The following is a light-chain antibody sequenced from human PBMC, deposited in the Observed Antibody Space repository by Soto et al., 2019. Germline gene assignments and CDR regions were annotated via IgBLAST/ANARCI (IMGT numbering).Light chain of an antibody. CDR1: QTISNY. V-gene: IGKV1-39*01. CDR2: AAS. J-gene: IGKJ2*01. Sequence: DLQMTQSPSSLSASVGDRVTITCRASQTISNYLNWYQQKPGKAPKLLFYAASSLQTGVPSRFSGSGSGTDFTLTISSLQPEDFATYYCQQSYTIPYTFGQGTKLEIK. CDR3: QQSYTIPYT.